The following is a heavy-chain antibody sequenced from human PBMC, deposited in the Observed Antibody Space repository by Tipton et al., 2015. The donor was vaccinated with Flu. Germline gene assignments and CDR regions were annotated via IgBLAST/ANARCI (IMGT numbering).Heavy chain of an antibody. J-gene: IGHJ3*02. D-gene: IGHD3-9*01. CDR3: ARGYYDILTGSYHDAFDI. CDR1: GYTFTGYY. CDR2: IIPNSGGT. V-gene: IGHV1-2*02. Sequence: QVQLVQSGAEVKKPGASVKVSCKASGYTFTGYYMHWVRQAPGQGLEWMGWIIPNSGGTNYAQKFQGRVTMTRDTSISTAYMELSRLRSDDTAVYYCARGYYDILTGSYHDAFDIWGQGTMATVSS.